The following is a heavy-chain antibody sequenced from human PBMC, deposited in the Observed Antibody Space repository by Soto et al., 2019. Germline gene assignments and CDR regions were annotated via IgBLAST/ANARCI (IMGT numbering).Heavy chain of an antibody. V-gene: IGHV3-53*01. CDR3: AKLEMAALRY. J-gene: IGHJ4*02. D-gene: IGHD6-19*01. Sequence: EVQLVESGGGLIQPGGSLRLSCAASGFTVTSSYMSWVRQAPGKGLECVSDIYSGGTTYYTDSVKGRFIISRDDSKNTLYLQMNTLRADDTAVYYCAKLEMAALRYWGQGTLVTVSS. CDR1: GFTVTSSY. CDR2: IYSGGTT.